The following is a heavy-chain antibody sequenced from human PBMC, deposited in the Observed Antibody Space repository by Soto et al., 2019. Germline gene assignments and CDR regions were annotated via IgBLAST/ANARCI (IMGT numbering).Heavy chain of an antibody. CDR2: IIHIFGTA. CDR1: GGTFSSYA. Sequence: QVQLVQSGAEVKKPGSSVKVSCKASGGTFSSYAISWVRQAPGQGLEWMGGIIHIFGTANYAQKFQGRVTMTADESTSTAYMELSSLRSEDTAVHYCATYPRGRGYYYGMDVWGQGTTVTVSS. J-gene: IGHJ6*02. D-gene: IGHD1-26*01. CDR3: ATYPRGRGYYYGMDV. V-gene: IGHV1-69*12.